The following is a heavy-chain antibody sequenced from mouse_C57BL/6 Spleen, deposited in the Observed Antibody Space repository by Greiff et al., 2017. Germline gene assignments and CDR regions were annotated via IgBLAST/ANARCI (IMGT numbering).Heavy chain of an antibody. J-gene: IGHJ4*01. CDR3: ARGEDYGPYAMDY. Sequence: VKLQESGAELARPGASVKLSCKASGYTFTSYGISWVKQRTGQGLEWIGEIYPRSGNTYYNEKFKGKATLTADKSSSTAYMELRSLTSEDSAVYFCARGEDYGPYAMDYWGQGTSVTVSS. CDR1: GYTFTSYG. V-gene: IGHV1-81*01. D-gene: IGHD2-4*01. CDR2: IYPRSGNT.